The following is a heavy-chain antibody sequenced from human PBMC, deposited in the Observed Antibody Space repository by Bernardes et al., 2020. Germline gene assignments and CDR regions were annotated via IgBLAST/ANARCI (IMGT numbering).Heavy chain of an antibody. CDR3: ASSYHYYYGMDV. CDR2: INSDGSST. CDR1: GFTFSSYW. V-gene: IGHV3-74*01. Sequence: VGSLRLSCAASGFTFSSYWMHWVRQAPGKGLVWVSRINSDGSSTSYADSVKGRFTISRDNAKNTLYLQMNSLRAEDTAVYYCASSYHYYYGMDVWGKGTTVTVSS. J-gene: IGHJ6*04.